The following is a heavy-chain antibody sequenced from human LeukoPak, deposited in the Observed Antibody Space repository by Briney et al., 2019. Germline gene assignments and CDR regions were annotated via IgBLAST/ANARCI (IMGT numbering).Heavy chain of an antibody. CDR2: IYDSEST. Sequence: SETLSLTCTVSGGFISNSYWSWIRQPPGKGLEWIGYIYDSESTNYNPSLKSRVTISADTSKNQFSLKLSSVTAADTAIYYCARQSGGVATKLDYWGQGTLVTVSS. CDR1: GGFISNSY. V-gene: IGHV4-59*08. D-gene: IGHD3-16*01. J-gene: IGHJ4*02. CDR3: ARQSGGVATKLDY.